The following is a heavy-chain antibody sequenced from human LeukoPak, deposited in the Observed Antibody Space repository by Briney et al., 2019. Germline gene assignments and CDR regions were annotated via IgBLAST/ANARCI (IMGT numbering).Heavy chain of an antibody. D-gene: IGHD3-10*01. CDR3: AGGMLREVGHYYYGMDV. CDR1: GFTFSAYA. J-gene: IGHJ6*02. Sequence: GGSLRLSCAASGFTFSAYAMHWVRQAPGKGLEWVALIANDGSYKYYTDSAKGRFTISRDNSKDTLYPQMSSLRAEDTSVYYCAGGMLREVGHYYYGMDVWGQGTMVTVSS. V-gene: IGHV3-30*04. CDR2: IANDGSYK.